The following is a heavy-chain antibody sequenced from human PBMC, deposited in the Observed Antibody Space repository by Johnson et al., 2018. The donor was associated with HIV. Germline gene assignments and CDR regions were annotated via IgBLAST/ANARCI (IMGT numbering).Heavy chain of an antibody. V-gene: IGHV3-30*04. CDR2: ISYDGSNK. J-gene: IGHJ3*02. Sequence: QVQLVESGGGVVQPGRSLRLSCAASGFTFSRYAMHWVRQAPGKGLEWVAVISYDGSNKYYADDVKGRFPNYRDNSKNTLCLQMNSLRAEDTAVYYCARGVYIWGSSHGFDIWGQGTMVTVSS. D-gene: IGHD3-16*01. CDR1: GFTFSRYA. CDR3: ARGVYIWGSSHGFDI.